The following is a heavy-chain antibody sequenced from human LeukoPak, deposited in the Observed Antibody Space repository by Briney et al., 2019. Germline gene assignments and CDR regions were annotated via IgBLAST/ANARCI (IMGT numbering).Heavy chain of an antibody. CDR2: ISAYNGNT. D-gene: IGHD2-2*01. J-gene: IGHJ5*02. CDR3: ARLYCSSTSCYAWFDP. Sequence: GASVKVSCKASGYTFTSYGISWVRQAPGQGLEWMGWISAYNGNTNYAQKLQGRVTMTTDTSTSTAYMELRSLRSDDTAVYYCARLYCSSTSCYAWFDPWGQGTLVTVSS. CDR1: GYTFTSYG. V-gene: IGHV1-18*01.